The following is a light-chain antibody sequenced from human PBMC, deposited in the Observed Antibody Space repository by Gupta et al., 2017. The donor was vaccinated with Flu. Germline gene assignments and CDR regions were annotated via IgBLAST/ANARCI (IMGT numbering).Light chain of an antibody. CDR3: QQYDSYSLT. Sequence: GDRVTITCRASQSLSSWLAWYQQKPGKAPNLLIYKASNLESGVPSRFSGSGSGTEFTLTISSLQPDDFATYYCQQYDSYSLTFGGGPKVDI. CDR2: KAS. J-gene: IGKJ4*01. CDR1: QSLSSW. V-gene: IGKV1-5*03.